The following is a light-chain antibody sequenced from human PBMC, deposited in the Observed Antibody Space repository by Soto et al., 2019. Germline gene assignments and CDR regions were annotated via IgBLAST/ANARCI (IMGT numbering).Light chain of an antibody. V-gene: IGKV3-20*01. CDR3: QHYGSALFT. CDR1: QSFSSSY. J-gene: IGKJ3*01. Sequence: EIVLTQSPGTLSLSPGERATLSCRASQSFSSSYLAWYQQKPGQAPRPLIYGASSRATGIPDRFSGSGSGTDLTLTISSLEPEDFAVYYCQHYGSALFTFGPGTKVDVK. CDR2: GAS.